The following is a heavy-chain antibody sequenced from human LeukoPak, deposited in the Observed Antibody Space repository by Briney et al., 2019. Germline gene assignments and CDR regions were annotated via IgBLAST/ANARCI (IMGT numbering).Heavy chain of an antibody. J-gene: IGHJ4*02. V-gene: IGHV4-4*07. Sequence: KPSETLSLTCTVSGGSISTYYWSWIRQPAGKGLEWIGRIYTSGSTNYNPSLKSRVTMSVDTSKNQFSLKLSSVTAADTAVYYCARGEDYGALSISLSYFDYWGQGTLVTVSS. CDR1: GGSISTYY. D-gene: IGHD4-17*01. CDR3: ARGEDYGALSISLSYFDY. CDR2: IYTSGST.